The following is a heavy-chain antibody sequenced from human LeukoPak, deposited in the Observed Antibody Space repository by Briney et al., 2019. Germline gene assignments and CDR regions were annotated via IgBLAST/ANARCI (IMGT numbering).Heavy chain of an antibody. CDR3: ATFSNTDY. CDR2: INPNSGGT. D-gene: IGHD2/OR15-2a*01. Sequence: ASVKVSCKASGYTFTGYYMHWVRQAPGQGLEWMGWINPNSGGTNYAQKFQGRVTMTEDTSTDTAYMELSSLRSEDTAVYYCATFSNTDYWGQGTLVTVSS. V-gene: IGHV1-2*02. J-gene: IGHJ4*02. CDR1: GYTFTGYY.